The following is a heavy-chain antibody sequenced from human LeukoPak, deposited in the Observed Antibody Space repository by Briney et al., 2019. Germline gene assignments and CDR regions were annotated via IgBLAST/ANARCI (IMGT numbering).Heavy chain of an antibody. D-gene: IGHD5/OR15-5a*01. CDR3: AREGTVYGDAFDI. CDR1: GFTFSSYS. J-gene: IGHJ3*02. Sequence: GGSLRLSCAASGFTFSSYSMNWVRQAPGKGLEWVSSISSSSSYIYYADSVKGRFTISRDNAKHSLYLQLNSLRAEDTAVYYCAREGTVYGDAFDIWGQGTMVTVSS. CDR2: ISSSSSYI. V-gene: IGHV3-21*01.